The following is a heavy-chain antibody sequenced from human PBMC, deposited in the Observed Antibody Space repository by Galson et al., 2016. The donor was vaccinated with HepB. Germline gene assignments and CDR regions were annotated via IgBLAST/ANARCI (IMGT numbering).Heavy chain of an antibody. CDR3: VTGPFDY. CDR2: IKSNSDGGTR. J-gene: IGHJ4*02. Sequence: SLRLSCAASGFSFTNAWMSWVRQAPGKGLEWVARIKSNSDGGTRDYAAPVRARFVISRDDSNNTLYLEMHGLTAEDTAVYYCVTGPFDYWGQGSLVVVS. V-gene: IGHV3-15*01. CDR1: GFSFTNAW.